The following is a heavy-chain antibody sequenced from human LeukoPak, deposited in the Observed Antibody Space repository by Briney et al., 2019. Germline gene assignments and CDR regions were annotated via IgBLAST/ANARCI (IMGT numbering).Heavy chain of an antibody. CDR2: ISYDGSNK. Sequence: GGSLRLSCAASGFTFSSYGMHWVRQAPGKGLEWVAVISYDGSNKYYADSVKGRFTISRDNSKNTLYLQMNSLRAEDTAVYYCAKDMLRYCSSTSCFFDYWGQGTLVTVSS. V-gene: IGHV3-30*18. D-gene: IGHD2-2*01. J-gene: IGHJ4*02. CDR1: GFTFSSYG. CDR3: AKDMLRYCSSTSCFFDY.